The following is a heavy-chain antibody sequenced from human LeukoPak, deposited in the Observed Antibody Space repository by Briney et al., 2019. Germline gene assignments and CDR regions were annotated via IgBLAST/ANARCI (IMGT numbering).Heavy chain of an antibody. CDR1: GFTFSDYY. CDR3: ASSPTFGGVIVPYYFDY. CDR2: ISSSGSTI. J-gene: IGHJ4*02. Sequence: PGGSLRLSCAASGFTFSDYYMSWIRQAPGKGLEWVSYISSSGSTIYYADSVKGRFTISRDNAKNSLYPQMNSLRAEDTAVYYCASSPTFGGVIVPYYFDYWGQGTLVTVSS. V-gene: IGHV3-11*01. D-gene: IGHD3-16*02.